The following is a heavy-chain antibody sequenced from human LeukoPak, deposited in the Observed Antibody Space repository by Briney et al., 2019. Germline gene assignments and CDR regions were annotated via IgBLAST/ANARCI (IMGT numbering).Heavy chain of an antibody. CDR3: ARRDAGWNYCDH. D-gene: IGHD6-19*01. CDR2: ISDKGAT. V-gene: IGHV4-59*11. J-gene: IGHJ4*02. Sequence: SETLSLTCAVSGVSINSHYWSWIRQSPGRGLEWIGHISDKGATKYNPSLKSRVIISADTSKNHLSLNLTSVLAADTAIYYCARRDAGWNYCDHWGQGILVTVSP. CDR1: GVSINSHY.